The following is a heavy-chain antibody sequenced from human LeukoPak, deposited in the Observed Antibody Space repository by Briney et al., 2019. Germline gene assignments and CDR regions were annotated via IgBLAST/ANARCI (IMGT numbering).Heavy chain of an antibody. CDR2: ISSSGSTI. D-gene: IGHD3-10*01. CDR3: ARGVRLLWFGEPLFGHDY. Sequence: GGSLRLSCAASGFTFSSYEMNWVRQAPGKGLECVSYISSSGSTIYYAGSVKGRFTISRDNAKNSLYLQMNSLRAEDTAVYYCARGVRLLWFGEPLFGHDYWGQGTLVTVSS. CDR1: GFTFSSYE. J-gene: IGHJ4*02. V-gene: IGHV3-48*03.